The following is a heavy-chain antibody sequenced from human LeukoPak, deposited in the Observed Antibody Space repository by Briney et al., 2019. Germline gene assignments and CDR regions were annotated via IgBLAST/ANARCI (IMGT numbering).Heavy chain of an antibody. CDR3: ARESYSSSYLFDF. Sequence: PSETLSLTCNVSGASMSSNYWSWIRQPPGKGLEWIGRIYTSGTTNYNPSLKSRVTMSVDTSKNQISLKVNSVTAADTAVYYCARESYSSSYLFDFWGQGTLVTVSS. D-gene: IGHD6-6*01. CDR1: GASMSSNY. J-gene: IGHJ4*02. V-gene: IGHV4-4*07. CDR2: IYTSGTT.